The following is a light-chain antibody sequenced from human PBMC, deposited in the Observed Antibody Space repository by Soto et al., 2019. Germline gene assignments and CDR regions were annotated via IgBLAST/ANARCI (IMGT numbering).Light chain of an antibody. CDR1: QSVSSD. Sequence: EIVMTQSPATLYLSPGERATLSCRASQSVSSDLAWYQQLPGQAPRLLIFGASNRATGIPARFSGSGSGTEFTLTIISRLSEDVAVNYCLHYNKWPRWTFGQGTKVEFK. J-gene: IGKJ1*01. CDR3: LHYNKWPRWT. CDR2: GAS. V-gene: IGKV3-15*01.